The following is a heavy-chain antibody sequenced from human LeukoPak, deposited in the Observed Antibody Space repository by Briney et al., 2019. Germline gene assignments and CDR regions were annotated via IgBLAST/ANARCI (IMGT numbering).Heavy chain of an antibody. CDR3: ARDLGYCSGGSCYVGYYYYGMDV. CDR1: GFTVNSNY. Sequence: PGGSLRLSCAASGFTVNSNYMSWVRQAPGKGLEWVSAIYSGGTTYYADSVKGRFTISRDNSKNSLYLQMNSLRAEDTAVYYCARDLGYCSGGSCYVGYYYYGMDVWGQGTTVTVSS. V-gene: IGHV3-53*01. J-gene: IGHJ6*02. D-gene: IGHD2-15*01. CDR2: IYSGGTT.